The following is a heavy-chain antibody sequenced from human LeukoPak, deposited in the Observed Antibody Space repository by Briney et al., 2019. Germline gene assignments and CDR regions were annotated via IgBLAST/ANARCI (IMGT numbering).Heavy chain of an antibody. J-gene: IGHJ3*02. D-gene: IGHD3-10*01. CDR2: INPNSGGT. CDR3: ARGAYYGSGSYYGGAFDI. V-gene: IGHV1-2*06. CDR1: GYTFTSYA. Sequence: ASVKVSCKASGYTFTSYAMNWVRQAPGQGLEWMGRINPNSGGTNYAQKFQGRVTMTRDTSISTAYMELSRLRSDDTAVYYCARGAYYGSGSYYGGAFDIWGQGTMVTVSS.